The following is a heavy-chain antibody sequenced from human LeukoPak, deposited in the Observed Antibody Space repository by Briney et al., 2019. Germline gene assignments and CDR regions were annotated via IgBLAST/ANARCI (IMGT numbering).Heavy chain of an antibody. D-gene: IGHD3-10*01. Sequence: GESLKISCKGSGYNFPDYWIDWMRQMPGKGLEWVGHIYPLDSDTTYSPSFQGQVTISVDKSTSTAYLQWRSLKASDTAMYYCARRFVVREGGEYHYYGMDVWGQGTTVTVSS. CDR1: GYNFPDYW. J-gene: IGHJ6*02. CDR3: ARRFVVREGGEYHYYGMDV. CDR2: IYPLDSDT. V-gene: IGHV5-51*01.